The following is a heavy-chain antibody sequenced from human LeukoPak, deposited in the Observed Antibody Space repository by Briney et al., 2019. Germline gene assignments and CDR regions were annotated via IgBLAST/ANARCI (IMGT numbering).Heavy chain of an antibody. J-gene: IGHJ4*02. V-gene: IGHV3-30-3*01. Sequence: GGSLRLSCAASGFTFSSYAMHWVRQAPGRGLEWVAVISYDGSNKYYADSVKGRFTISRDNSKNTLYLQMDSLRDEDTAVYYCARDPSGPYYHGPGRFDYWGQGTLVTVSS. D-gene: IGHD3-10*01. CDR2: ISYDGSNK. CDR3: ARDPSGPYYHGPGRFDY. CDR1: GFTFSSYA.